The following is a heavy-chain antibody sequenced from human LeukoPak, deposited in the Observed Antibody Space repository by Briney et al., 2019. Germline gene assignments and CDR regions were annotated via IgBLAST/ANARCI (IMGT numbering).Heavy chain of an antibody. CDR3: AKSRYYDSSGYYLEDAFDI. V-gene: IGHV3-9*01. CDR1: GFTFDDYA. D-gene: IGHD3-22*01. J-gene: IGHJ3*02. Sequence: GGSLGLSCAASGFTFDDYAMHWVRQAPGKGLEWVSGISWNSGSIGYADSVKGRFTISRDNAKNSLYLQMNSLRAEDTALYYCAKSRYYDSSGYYLEDAFDIWGQGTMVTVSS. CDR2: ISWNSGSI.